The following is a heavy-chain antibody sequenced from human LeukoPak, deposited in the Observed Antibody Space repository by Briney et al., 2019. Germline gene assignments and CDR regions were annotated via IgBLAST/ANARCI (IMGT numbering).Heavy chain of an antibody. V-gene: IGHV3-23*01. CDR3: AKIRERSSVAGRRFDY. D-gene: IGHD6-19*01. Sequence: GGSLRLSCAASGFTFSSFAMSWVRQAPGKGLEWVSAISGSGGSTYYADSVKGRFTISRDNSKNTLYLQMNSLRAEDTAVYYCAKIRERSSVAGRRFDYWGQGTLVTVSS. CDR1: GFTFSSFA. J-gene: IGHJ4*02. CDR2: ISGSGGST.